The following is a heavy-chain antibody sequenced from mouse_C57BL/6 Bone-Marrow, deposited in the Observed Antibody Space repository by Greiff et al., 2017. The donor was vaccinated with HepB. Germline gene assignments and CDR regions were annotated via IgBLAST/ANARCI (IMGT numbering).Heavy chain of an antibody. CDR1: GFSLTSYG. J-gene: IGHJ1*03. D-gene: IGHD1-1*01. Sequence: QVQLKASGPGLVQPSQSLSITCTVSGFSLTSYGVHWVRQSPGMGLEWLGVIWSGGNTDYTAAFISRLSISKDNSRSQVFFKMNSLQADDTAIYYWAKKGVVANWYFDVWGTGTTVTVSS. V-gene: IGHV2-2*01. CDR2: IWSGGNT. CDR3: AKKGVVANWYFDV.